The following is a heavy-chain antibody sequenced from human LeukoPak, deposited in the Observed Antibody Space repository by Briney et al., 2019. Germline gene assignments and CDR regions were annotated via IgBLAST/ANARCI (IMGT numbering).Heavy chain of an antibody. CDR1: GFTFSSYD. V-gene: IGHV3-30*18. CDR2: ISYDGSNN. D-gene: IGHD5-18*01. J-gene: IGHJ6*02. CDR3: TKDRSRDSFGTYGMDV. Sequence: GGSLRLSCAASGFTFSSYDRHWVRQAPGKGLEWVADISYDGSNNYYAASVRGRFTIARDNSNNSLYLQMNSGTPEDTAVQYCTKDRSRDSFGTYGMDVWGQGTTVTVSS.